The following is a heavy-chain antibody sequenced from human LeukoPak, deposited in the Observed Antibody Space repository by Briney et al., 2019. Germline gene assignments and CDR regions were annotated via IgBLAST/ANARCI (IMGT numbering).Heavy chain of an antibody. CDR3: ARDVGRVYNFDN. V-gene: IGHV1-46*01. D-gene: IGHD5/OR15-5a*01. CDR1: GYTFTNYY. J-gene: IGHJ4*02. CDR2: INPRTGSA. Sequence: ASVNVSCKASGYTFTNYYLHWLRQAPGQGLEWMGIINPRTGSATYPPKFHGSVAMNRDTSPTTVYMQISSLRYDDTAVYYCARDVGRVYNFDNWGQGTLVPVSS.